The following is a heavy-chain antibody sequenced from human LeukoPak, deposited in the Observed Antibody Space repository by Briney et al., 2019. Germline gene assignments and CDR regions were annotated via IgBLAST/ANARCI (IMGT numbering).Heavy chain of an antibody. J-gene: IGHJ5*02. D-gene: IGHD3-3*01. Sequence: GASVRVSCKASGYTFTGYYMHWVRQVPGQGLEWMGIINPSGGSTSYAQKFQGRVTMTRDTSTSTVYMELSSLRSEDTAVYYCARDLSIFGVVIMSKGWFDPWGQGTLVTVSS. CDR2: INPSGGST. CDR1: GYTFTGYY. V-gene: IGHV1-46*01. CDR3: ARDLSIFGVVIMSKGWFDP.